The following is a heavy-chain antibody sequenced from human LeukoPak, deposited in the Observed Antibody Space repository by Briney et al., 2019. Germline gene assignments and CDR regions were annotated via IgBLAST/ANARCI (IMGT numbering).Heavy chain of an antibody. Sequence: ASVKVSCKASGYTFTSDGISWVRQAPGQGLEWMGWINPGSGATKYAQNFQGRVTMTRDTSLTTAYLELNRLTSDDTAVYYCARDSTWYYFDYWGQGTLVTVSS. V-gene: IGHV1-2*02. CDR2: INPGSGAT. D-gene: IGHD2-8*02. J-gene: IGHJ4*02. CDR3: ARDSTWYYFDY. CDR1: GYTFTSDG.